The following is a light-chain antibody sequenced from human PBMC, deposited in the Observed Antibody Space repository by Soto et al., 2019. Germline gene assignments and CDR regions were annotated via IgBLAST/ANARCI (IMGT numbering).Light chain of an antibody. J-gene: IGLJ2*01. CDR2: LNSDGSH. CDR3: QTWGTGIVV. Sequence: QPVLTQSPSASASLGASVKLTCTLSSGHNSYAIAWHQQQPEQGPRYLMKLNSDGSHTKGDGIPDRFSGSSSGAERYLTISSLQSEDEADYYCQTWGTGIVVFGGGTKLTVL. CDR1: SGHNSYA. V-gene: IGLV4-69*01.